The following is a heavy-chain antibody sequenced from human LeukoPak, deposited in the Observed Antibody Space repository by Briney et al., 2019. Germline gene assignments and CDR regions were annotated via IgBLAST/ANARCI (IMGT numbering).Heavy chain of an antibody. Sequence: KASETLSLTCTVSGGSISSYYWSWIRQPPGKGLEWIGYIYYSGSTNYNPSLKSRVTISVDTSKNQFSLKLSSVTAADTAVYYCASWSGYTGFDYWGQGTLVTVSS. CDR2: IYYSGST. V-gene: IGHV4-59*08. CDR1: GGSISSYY. J-gene: IGHJ4*02. D-gene: IGHD3-3*01. CDR3: ASWSGYTGFDY.